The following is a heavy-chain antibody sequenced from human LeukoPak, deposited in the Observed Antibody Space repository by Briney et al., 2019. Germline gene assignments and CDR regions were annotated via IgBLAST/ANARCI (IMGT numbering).Heavy chain of an antibody. CDR2: INHSGST. Sequence: SETLSLTCAVYGGSFSGYYWSWIRQPPGKGLEWIGEINHSGSTNYNPSLKSRVTISVDTSKNQFSLKLSSVTAADTAVYYCARGQNWFDPWGQGTLVTVSS. J-gene: IGHJ5*02. CDR3: ARGQNWFDP. V-gene: IGHV4-34*01. CDR1: GGSFSGYY.